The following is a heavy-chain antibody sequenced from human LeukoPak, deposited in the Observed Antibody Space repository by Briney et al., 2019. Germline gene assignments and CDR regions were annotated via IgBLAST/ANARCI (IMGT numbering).Heavy chain of an antibody. CDR2: MNPNSGNT. CDR3: ARGKGRDGYNLRWFEP. J-gene: IGHJ5*02. Sequence: ASVKVSCKASGYTLTSYDINWVRQATGQGLEWMGWMNPNSGNTGYAQKFQGRVTMTRNTSISTAYMELSSLRSEDTAVYYCARGKGRDGYNLRWFEPWGQGTLVSVSS. D-gene: IGHD5-24*01. V-gene: IGHV1-8*01. CDR1: GYTLTSYD.